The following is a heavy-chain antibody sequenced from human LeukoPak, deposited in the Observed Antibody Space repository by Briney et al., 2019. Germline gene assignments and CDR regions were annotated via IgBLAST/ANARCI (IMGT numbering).Heavy chain of an antibody. Sequence: GRSLRLSCTASGFNFGDYSLSWFRQAPGVGLEWVAFIRREGYGGTTEYAASVKGRFTISRDDSKSIAYLQMNSLKTEDTGVYYCTRDHDFWRGPLDVWGKGTTVTVSS. CDR3: TRDHDFWRGPLDV. CDR2: IRREGYGGTT. D-gene: IGHD3-3*01. J-gene: IGHJ6*04. CDR1: GFNFGDYS. V-gene: IGHV3-49*03.